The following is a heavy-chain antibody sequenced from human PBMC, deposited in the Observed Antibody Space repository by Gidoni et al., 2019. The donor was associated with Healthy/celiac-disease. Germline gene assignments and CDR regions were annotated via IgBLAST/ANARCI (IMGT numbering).Heavy chain of an antibody. J-gene: IGHJ3*02. CDR1: EGTFSSYA. CDR3: ARALSEITMIVVRGAFDI. CDR2: IIPIFGTA. V-gene: IGHV1-69*01. Sequence: QVQLVQSGAEVKKPGSSVKVSCKASEGTFSSYAISWVRQAPGQGLEWMGGIIPIFGTANYAQKFQGRVTITADESTSTAYMELSSLRSEDTAVYYCARALSEITMIVVRGAFDIWGQGTMVTVSS. D-gene: IGHD3-22*01.